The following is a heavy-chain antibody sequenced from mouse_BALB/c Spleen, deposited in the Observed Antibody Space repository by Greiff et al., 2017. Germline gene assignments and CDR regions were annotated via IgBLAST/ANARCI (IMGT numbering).Heavy chain of an antibody. CDR1: GFNIKDTY. CDR2: IDPANGNT. CDR3: AHYLYYFDY. J-gene: IGHJ2*01. Sequence: EVMLVESGAELVKPGASVKLSCTASGFNIKDTYMHWVKQRPEQGLEWIGRIDPANGNTKYDPKFQGKATITADTSSNTAYLQLSSLTSEDTAVYYCAHYLYYFDYWGQGTTLTVSS. V-gene: IGHV14-3*02. D-gene: IGHD1-2*01.